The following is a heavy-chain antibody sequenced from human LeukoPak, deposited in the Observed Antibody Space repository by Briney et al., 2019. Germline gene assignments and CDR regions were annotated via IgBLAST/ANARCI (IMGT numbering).Heavy chain of an antibody. Sequence: GGSLRLSCAASGFTVTSTYMSWVRQAPGKGLEWVSVFYSGDTTYYANSVKGRFTISRDNSKNMLYLQMNSLRTEDTAVYYCARRLLTGYYEFWGQGTLVTVSS. V-gene: IGHV3-66*01. CDR2: FYSGDTT. CDR1: GFTVTSTY. J-gene: IGHJ4*02. CDR3: ARRLLTGYYEF. D-gene: IGHD3-9*01.